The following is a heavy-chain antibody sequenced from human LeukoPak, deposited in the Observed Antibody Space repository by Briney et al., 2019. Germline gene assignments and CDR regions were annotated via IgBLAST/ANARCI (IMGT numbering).Heavy chain of an antibody. CDR2: IIPIFGTA. D-gene: IGHD4-11*01. J-gene: IGHJ4*02. CDR3: ASSDSNYVGYYFDY. CDR1: GGTFSSYA. Sequence: ASVKVSCKASGGTFSSYAISWVRQAPGQGLEWMGGIIPIFGTANYAQKFQGGVTITADESTSTAYMELSSLRSEDTAVYYCASSDSNYVGYYFDYWGQGTLVTVSS. V-gene: IGHV1-69*13.